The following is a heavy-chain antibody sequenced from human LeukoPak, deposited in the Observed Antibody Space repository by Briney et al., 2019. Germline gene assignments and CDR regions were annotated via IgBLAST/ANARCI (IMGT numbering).Heavy chain of an antibody. CDR3: ARLTTVTTSWFDP. Sequence: PSETLSLTCTVSGVSISSGDYYWSWIRQPPGEGLEWIGYIYYSGSTYYNPSLKSRVTTSVDTSKNQFSLELSSVTAADTAMYYCARLTTVTTSWFDPWGQGILVTVSS. J-gene: IGHJ5*02. D-gene: IGHD4-17*01. V-gene: IGHV4-30-4*01. CDR2: IYYSGST. CDR1: GVSISSGDYY.